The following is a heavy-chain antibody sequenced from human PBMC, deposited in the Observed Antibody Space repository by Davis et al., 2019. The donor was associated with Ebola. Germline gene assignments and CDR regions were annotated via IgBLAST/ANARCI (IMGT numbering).Heavy chain of an antibody. CDR1: GFTFSSYA. Sequence: GESLKISCAASGFTFSSYAMHWVRQAPGQGLECVAVISYDGSEKNYADSVKGRFTISRDDSKNTLYLQMDSLRTEDTAVYYCGRDGKVEARGDAFDIWGQGTMVTVSS. D-gene: IGHD1-14*01. V-gene: IGHV3-30-3*01. J-gene: IGHJ3*02. CDR3: GRDGKVEARGDAFDI. CDR2: ISYDGSEK.